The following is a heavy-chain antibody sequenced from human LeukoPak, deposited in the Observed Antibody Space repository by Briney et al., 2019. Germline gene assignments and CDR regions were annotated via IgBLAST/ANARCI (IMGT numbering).Heavy chain of an antibody. Sequence: GGSLRLSCAASGFRSDDYGMSWVRQAPGKGLQWVSGINWNGGSIGYADSVKGRFTISRDNAKNSLYLQMNSLRAEDTALYYCARATGSGGRCPDYWGQGTLVTVSS. CDR2: INWNGGSI. CDR1: GFRSDDYG. CDR3: ARATGSGGRCPDY. D-gene: IGHD2-15*01. J-gene: IGHJ4*02. V-gene: IGHV3-20*04.